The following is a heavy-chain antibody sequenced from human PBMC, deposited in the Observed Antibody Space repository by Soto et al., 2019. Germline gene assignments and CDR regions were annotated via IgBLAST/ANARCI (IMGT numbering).Heavy chain of an antibody. V-gene: IGHV4-31*11. CDR3: ARYYFDSSGYSNWFDP. CDR2: IHYSGRT. J-gene: IGHJ5*02. D-gene: IGHD3-22*01. Sequence: KTSETLSLTCAVSGGSITSGAYYWTWIRQHPGKGLEWIAYIHYSGRTYYNPSLKSRVTISVDTSNNQFSLKLSSVTAADTAVYYRARYYFDSSGYSNWFDPWGQGTLVTVSS. CDR1: GGSITSGAYY.